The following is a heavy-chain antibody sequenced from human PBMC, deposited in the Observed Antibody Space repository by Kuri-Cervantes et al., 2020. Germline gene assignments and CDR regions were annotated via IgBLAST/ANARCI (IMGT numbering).Heavy chain of an antibody. V-gene: IGHV3-53*01. CDR3: ASFAVYLLGYFQL. Sequence: GESLKISCAASGFTVSSNYMSWVRQAPGKGLEWGSVIYSGGSTYYADSVKGRFTISRDNSTNTLYLQMNSLSAEDTAVYYCASFAVYLLGYFQLWGQGTLVTVSS. D-gene: IGHD3-16*02. CDR1: GFTVSSNY. CDR2: IYSGGST. J-gene: IGHJ1*01.